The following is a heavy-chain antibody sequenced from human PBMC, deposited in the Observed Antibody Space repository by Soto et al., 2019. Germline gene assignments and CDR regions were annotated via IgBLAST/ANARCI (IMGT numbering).Heavy chain of an antibody. Sequence: SETLSLTCAVYGGSFSGYYWSWIRQPPGKGLEWIGEINHSGSTNYNPSLKSRVTISVDTSKNQFSLKLSSVTAADTAVYYCARLRAAAGTYYYYYYYVDVWGKGTTVTVSS. D-gene: IGHD6-13*01. CDR1: GGSFSGYY. CDR2: INHSGST. V-gene: IGHV4-34*01. J-gene: IGHJ6*03. CDR3: ARLRAAAGTYYYYYYYVDV.